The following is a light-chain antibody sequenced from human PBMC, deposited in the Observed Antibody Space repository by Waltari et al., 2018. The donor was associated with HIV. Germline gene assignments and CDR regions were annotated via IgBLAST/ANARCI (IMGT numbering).Light chain of an antibody. CDR3: LSYDSSLSGYV. Sequence: QSVLAQPPSVSGAPGQRVTISCTGSRSNIGAGYDVQCYHQLPATAPKLLIYGDTNRPSGVPDRFSGSKSGTSASLAITGLQAEDEADYYCLSYDSSLSGYVFGTGTKVTVL. V-gene: IGLV1-40*01. CDR1: RSNIGAGYD. CDR2: GDT. J-gene: IGLJ1*01.